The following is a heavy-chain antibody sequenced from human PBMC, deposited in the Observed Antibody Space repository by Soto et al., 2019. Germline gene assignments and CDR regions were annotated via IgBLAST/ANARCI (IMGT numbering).Heavy chain of an antibody. V-gene: IGHV3-30*18. D-gene: IGHD5-12*01. CDR1: RFTFSSYG. CDR2: ISYEERNK. CDR3: AKDKRWLQGLDW. Sequence: QMQLVESGGGVVQPGTSLRLSCAASRFTFSSYGMHWVRQAPGKGLEWVGMISYEERNKYYADSVKGRFTISRDNSKKMVYLQMNSLRVEDTAVYYCAKDKRWLQGLDWWGQGTLVTVSS. J-gene: IGHJ4*02.